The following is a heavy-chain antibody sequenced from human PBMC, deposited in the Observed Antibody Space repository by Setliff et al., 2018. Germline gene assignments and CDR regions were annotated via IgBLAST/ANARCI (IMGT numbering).Heavy chain of an antibody. D-gene: IGHD3-3*01. V-gene: IGHV4-61*09. CDR2: IYTSGST. CDR1: GGSIRSPGYY. J-gene: IGHJ6*03. Sequence: SETLSLTCTVSGGSIRSPGYYWNWIRQPAGKGLEWIGHIYTSGSTNYNPSLKSRVTISVDTSKNQFYLRLSPVTAVDTAVYYCARAGPYYDFWSCYYRTMDVWGKGTTVTVSS. CDR3: ARAGPYYDFWSCYYRTMDV.